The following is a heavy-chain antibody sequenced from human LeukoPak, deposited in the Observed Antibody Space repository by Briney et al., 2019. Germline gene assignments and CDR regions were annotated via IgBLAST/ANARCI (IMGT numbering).Heavy chain of an antibody. D-gene: IGHD5-24*01. CDR2: IIPIFATA. J-gene: IGHJ6*03. CDR1: GGTFSSYA. Sequence: GASVTVSCKASGGTFSSYAISWVRQAPGQGLEWMGGIIPIFATANYAQKFQGRVTITTDESTSTAYMGLSSLRSEDTAVYYCASLTRDGYNFDYYYMDVWGKGTTVTVSS. V-gene: IGHV1-69*05. CDR3: ASLTRDGYNFDYYYMDV.